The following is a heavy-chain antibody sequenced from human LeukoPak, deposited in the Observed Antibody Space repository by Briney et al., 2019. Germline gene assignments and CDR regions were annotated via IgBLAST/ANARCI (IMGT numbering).Heavy chain of an antibody. J-gene: IGHJ4*02. CDR3: ARADYYGSGSYYSAVDY. Sequence: GGSLRFSCAASGFTFSSYSMNWVRQAPRKGLEWVSAISSSSSYIYYADSVKGRFTISRDNAKNSLYLQMNSLRVEDTAVYYCARADYYGSGSYYSAVDYWGQGTLVTVSS. CDR2: ISSSSSYI. V-gene: IGHV3-21*01. D-gene: IGHD3-10*01. CDR1: GFTFSSYS.